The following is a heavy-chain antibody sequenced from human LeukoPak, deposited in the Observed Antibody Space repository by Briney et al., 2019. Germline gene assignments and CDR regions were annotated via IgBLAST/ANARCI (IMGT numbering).Heavy chain of an antibody. V-gene: IGHV3-11*01. CDR2: ISSSGSTI. D-gene: IGHD3-3*01. CDR1: GLTFSDYY. Sequence: GGSLRLSCAASGLTFSDYYMSWIRQAPGKGLEWVSYISSSGSTIYYADSVKGRFTISRDNAKNSLYLQMNSLRAEDTAVYYCARDLEPSSGSTFDYWGQGTLVTVSS. CDR3: ARDLEPSSGSTFDY. J-gene: IGHJ4*02.